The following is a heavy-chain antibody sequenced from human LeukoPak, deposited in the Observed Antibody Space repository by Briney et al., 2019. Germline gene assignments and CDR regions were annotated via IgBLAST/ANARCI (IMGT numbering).Heavy chain of an antibody. CDR1: GYTFTGYY. Sequence: ASVKVSCKASGYTFTGYYMHSVRQAPGQGLEWMGWINPNSGGTNYAQKFQGRVTMTRDTSISTAYVELSRLRSDDTAVYYCASELWFGELPHYWGQGTLVTVSS. V-gene: IGHV1-2*02. CDR2: INPNSGGT. J-gene: IGHJ4*02. CDR3: ASELWFGELPHY. D-gene: IGHD3-10*01.